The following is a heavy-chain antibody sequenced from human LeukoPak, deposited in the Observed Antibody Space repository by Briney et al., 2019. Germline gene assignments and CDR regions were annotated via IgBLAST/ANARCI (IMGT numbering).Heavy chain of an antibody. CDR2: IYYTGST. V-gene: IGHV4-59*01. Sequence: SETLSLTCTVSGGSTSGYYWNWIRQPPGKGMEWVGYIYYTGSTNYSPSLKSRVTISVDTSKNKFSLKLSSVTAADTAVYYCAREDVERRVFDFWGRGTLVTVSS. CDR3: AREDVERRVFDF. J-gene: IGHJ4*02. D-gene: IGHD1-1*01. CDR1: GGSTSGYY.